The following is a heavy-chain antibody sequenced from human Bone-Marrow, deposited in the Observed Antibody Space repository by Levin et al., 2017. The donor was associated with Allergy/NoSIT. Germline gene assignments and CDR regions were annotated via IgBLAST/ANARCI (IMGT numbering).Heavy chain of an antibody. CDR2: INPNTGFT. Sequence: VSVKVSCKASGYSFTEYYVHWVRQAPGQGLEWMGWINPNTGFTKYAQNFQGRVTMTRDTSISTVYMELTRLRSDDTAVFYCARGYSSPSYQSDAFDIWGQGTMLTVSS. CDR3: ARGYSSPSYQSDAFDI. V-gene: IGHV1-2*02. J-gene: IGHJ3*02. CDR1: GYSFTEYY. D-gene: IGHD5-18*01.